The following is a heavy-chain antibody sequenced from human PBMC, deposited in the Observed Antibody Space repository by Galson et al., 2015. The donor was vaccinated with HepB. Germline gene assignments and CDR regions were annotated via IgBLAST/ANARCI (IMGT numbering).Heavy chain of an antibody. V-gene: IGHV1-3*01. D-gene: IGHD2-21*01. CDR2: INAGNGNT. Sequence: SVKVSCKASGYTFTSYAMHWVRQAPGQRLEWMGWINAGNGNTKYSQKFQGRVTTTRDTSASTAYMELSSLRSEDTAVYYCARVSRLMGFDYWGQGTLVTVSS. CDR3: ARVSRLMGFDY. CDR1: GYTFTSYA. J-gene: IGHJ4*02.